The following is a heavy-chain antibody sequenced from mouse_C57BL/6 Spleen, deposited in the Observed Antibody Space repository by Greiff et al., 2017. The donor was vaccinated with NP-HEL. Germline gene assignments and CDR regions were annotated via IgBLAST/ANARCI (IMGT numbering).Heavy chain of an antibody. CDR1: GFTFSDYG. CDR3: TRSYENAMDY. V-gene: IGHV5-17*01. J-gene: IGHJ4*01. D-gene: IGHD2-3*01. Sequence: EVHLVESGGGLVKPGASLKLSCAASGFTFSDYGMHWVRQAPEKGLEWVAYISSGSSTIYYADTVKGRFTISRDNAKNTLFLQMTSLRSEDTAMYYCTRSYENAMDYWGQGTSVTVSS. CDR2: ISSGSSTI.